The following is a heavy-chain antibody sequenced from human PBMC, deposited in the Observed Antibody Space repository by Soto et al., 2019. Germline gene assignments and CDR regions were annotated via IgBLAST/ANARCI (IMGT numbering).Heavy chain of an antibody. CDR2: IYPGDSDT. V-gene: IGHV5-51*01. CDR3: AKNEGYCSSTTCSNFDY. CDR1: GFTFTSYW. D-gene: IGHD2-2*01. J-gene: IGHJ4*02. Sequence: PGESLKISCKASGFTFTSYWIAWVRQMPGKGLEWMGIIYPGDSDTSYSPSFQGQVTISADKSINTAYLQWSSLKASDTAMYYCAKNEGYCSSTTCSNFDYWGQGTLVTVSS.